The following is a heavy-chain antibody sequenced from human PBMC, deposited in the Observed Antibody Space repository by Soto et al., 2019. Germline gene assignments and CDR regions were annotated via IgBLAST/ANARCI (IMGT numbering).Heavy chain of an antibody. V-gene: IGHV1-46*03. D-gene: IGHD4-17*01. CDR2: INPSGGST. CDR1: GYTFTSYY. Sequence: ASVKVSCKASGYTFTSYYMHWVRQAPGQGLEWMGIINPSGGSTSYAQKFQGRVTMTRDTSTSTVYMELSSLRSEDTAVYYCARDPYLQSTVTTPFDYWGQGTLVTVSS. CDR3: ARDPYLQSTVTTPFDY. J-gene: IGHJ4*02.